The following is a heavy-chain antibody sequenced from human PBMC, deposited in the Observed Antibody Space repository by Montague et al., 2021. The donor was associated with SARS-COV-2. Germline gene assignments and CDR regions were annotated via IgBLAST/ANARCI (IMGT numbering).Heavy chain of an antibody. D-gene: IGHD3-22*01. V-gene: IGHV2-5*02. CDR1: GFSLSTSGVG. J-gene: IGHJ3*02. CDR3: AHDRVTMIVVAKADAFDI. CDR2: IYWDDDK. Sequence: PALVKPTQTLTLTCTFSGFSLSTSGVGVGWIRQPPGKALEWLALIYWDDDKRYSPSLKSRLTITKDTSKNQVVLTMTNMDPVDTATYYCAHDRVTMIVVAKADAFDIWGQGTMVTGSS.